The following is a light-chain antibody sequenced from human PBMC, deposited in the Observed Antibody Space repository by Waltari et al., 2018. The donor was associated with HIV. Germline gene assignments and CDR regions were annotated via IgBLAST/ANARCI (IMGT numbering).Light chain of an antibody. V-gene: IGKV3-15*01. CDR3: QQYSNWPLT. J-gene: IGKJ4*01. CDR1: QNIGTN. Sequence: EIVMTQSPATLSVSPGERATLSCRASQNIGTNLAWYQQKRGQAPRLLIYSATTRATYIPAKFSASGSGTDFTLTISSLQSEDFALYYCQQYSNWPLTFGGGTKVEIE. CDR2: SAT.